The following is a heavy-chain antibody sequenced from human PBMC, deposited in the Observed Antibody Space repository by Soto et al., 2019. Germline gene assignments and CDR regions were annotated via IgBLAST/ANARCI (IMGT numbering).Heavy chain of an antibody. CDR2: IYPSRST. CDR1: GGSISSGGYS. V-gene: IGHV4-30-2*01. Sequence: SETLSLTCAVSGGSISSGGYSWSWIRPRPGQGLEWIGYIYPSRSTNYNPSIKSRVTISVARSKNQISLRLSSVTAADTAVYYCARGSSGSYFPDDWFDPWGQGTLVTVSS. J-gene: IGHJ5*02. CDR3: ARGSSGSYFPDDWFDP. D-gene: IGHD3-10*01.